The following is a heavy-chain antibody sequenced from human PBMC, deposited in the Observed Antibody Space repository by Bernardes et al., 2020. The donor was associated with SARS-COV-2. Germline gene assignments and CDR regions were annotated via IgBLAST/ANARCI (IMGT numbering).Heavy chain of an antibody. CDR2: INSDGSTI. D-gene: IGHD6-13*01. CDR3: GKRDVAAGNWYFDL. V-gene: IGHV3-74*01. Sequence: GGSLRLSCAASGFTFSNYWMHWVRQTPEKGLVWVSRINSDGSTISYADSVKGRFTISRDNAKNTLYLQMNSLRADDTAVYYCGKRDVAAGNWYFDLWGRGTLVTVSS. CDR1: GFTFSNYW. J-gene: IGHJ2*01.